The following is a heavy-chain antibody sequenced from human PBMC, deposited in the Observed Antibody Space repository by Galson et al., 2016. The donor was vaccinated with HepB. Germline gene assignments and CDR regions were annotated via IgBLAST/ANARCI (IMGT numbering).Heavy chain of an antibody. Sequence: SLRLSCATSGFTFSSYAMFWVRQAPGKGLEWLTVISYDGSNKYYADSVKGRFTISRDNSKNTLYLQMNSLKPEDTAVYYCAKDKVVIVDHYGMDVWGKGTTVTVSS. CDR3: AKDKVVIVDHYGMDV. CDR2: ISYDGSNK. CDR1: GFTFSSYA. D-gene: IGHD3-22*01. J-gene: IGHJ6*04. V-gene: IGHV3-30*18.